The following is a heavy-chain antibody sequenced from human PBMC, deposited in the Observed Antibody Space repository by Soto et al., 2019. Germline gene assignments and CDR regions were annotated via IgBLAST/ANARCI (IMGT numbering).Heavy chain of an antibody. Sequence: ASETLSLTCTVSGGSISSYYWSWIRQPPGKGLEWIGYIYYSGSTNYNPSLKSRVTISVDASKNQFSLKLSSVTAADTAVYYCARRGPAYYDFWSGYYDAFDIWGQGTMVTVSS. V-gene: IGHV4-59*08. CDR1: GGSISSYY. CDR2: IYYSGST. CDR3: ARRGPAYYDFWSGYYDAFDI. J-gene: IGHJ3*02. D-gene: IGHD3-3*01.